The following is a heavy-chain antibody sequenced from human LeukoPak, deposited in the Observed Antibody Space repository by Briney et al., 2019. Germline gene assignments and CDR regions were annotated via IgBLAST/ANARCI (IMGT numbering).Heavy chain of an antibody. V-gene: IGHV3-23*01. CDR1: GFNFNKYD. J-gene: IGHJ4*02. D-gene: IGHD6-19*01. Sequence: GGSLRLSCAASGFNFNKYDMTWARQAPGKGLEWVSTITGRSDKTYYTDSVKGRLVTSRDNSKDTLYLQMNSLRAEGTALYYCAKGGWLDDLGQGALVTVSS. CDR2: ITGRSDKT. CDR3: AKGGWLDD.